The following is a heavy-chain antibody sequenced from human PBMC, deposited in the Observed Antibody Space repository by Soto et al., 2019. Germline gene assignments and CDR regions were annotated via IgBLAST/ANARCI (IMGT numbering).Heavy chain of an antibody. V-gene: IGHV3-48*03. J-gene: IGHJ4*02. Sequence: LRLSCAASGFTFSSYEMNWVRQAPGKGLEWVSYISSSGSTIYYADSVKGRFTISRDNAKNSLYLQMNSLRAEDTAVYYCARYCSSTSCHLIGLDYWGQGTLVTVSS. CDR3: ARYCSSTSCHLIGLDY. CDR2: ISSSGSTI. D-gene: IGHD2-2*01. CDR1: GFTFSSYE.